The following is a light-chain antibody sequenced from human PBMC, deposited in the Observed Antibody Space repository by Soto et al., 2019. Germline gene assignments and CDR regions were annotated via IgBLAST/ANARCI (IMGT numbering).Light chain of an antibody. Sequence: EIVLTQSPGTLSLSPGERATLSCRASQSVSSNFLAWYQEKPGQAPRLLIYGASSRATGIPDRFSGSGSGTDFTLTISRLEPEDFVVYYCQQYGNSPQTFGQGTKLEIK. CDR3: QQYGNSPQT. CDR1: QSVSSNF. J-gene: IGKJ2*01. V-gene: IGKV3-20*01. CDR2: GAS.